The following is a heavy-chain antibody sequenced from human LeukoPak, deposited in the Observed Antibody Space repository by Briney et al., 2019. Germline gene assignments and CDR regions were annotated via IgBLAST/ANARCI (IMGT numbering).Heavy chain of an antibody. V-gene: IGHV4-59*01. CDR2: IYYSGDT. D-gene: IGHD3-22*01. CDR3: ARDGSVSSGYPNY. J-gene: IGHJ4*02. Sequence: SETLSLTCTVSGGSISNYYWSWIRQPPGKGLEWIAYIYYSGDTNYNPSLKSRVTISVDTSKNQFSLKLSSVTAADTAVYYCARDGSVSSGYPNYWGQGTLVTVSS. CDR1: GGSISNYY.